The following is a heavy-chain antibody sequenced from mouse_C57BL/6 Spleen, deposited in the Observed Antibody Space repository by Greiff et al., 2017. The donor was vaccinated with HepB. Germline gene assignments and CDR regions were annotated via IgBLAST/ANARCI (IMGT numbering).Heavy chain of an antibody. J-gene: IGHJ3*01. CDR1: GFNIKDYY. Sequence: EVQLQQSGAELVKPGASVKLSCTASGFNIKDYYMHWVKQRTEQGLEWIGRIDPEDGETKYAPKFQGKATITADTSSNTAYLQLISLTSEDTAVYYCARFITTEGFAYWGQGTLVTVSA. D-gene: IGHD1-1*01. V-gene: IGHV14-2*01. CDR3: ARFITTEGFAY. CDR2: IDPEDGET.